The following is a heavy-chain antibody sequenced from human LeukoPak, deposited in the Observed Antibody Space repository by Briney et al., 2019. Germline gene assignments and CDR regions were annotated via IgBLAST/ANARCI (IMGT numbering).Heavy chain of an antibody. D-gene: IGHD3-22*01. CDR3: ARGSGYFIFDY. V-gene: IGHV4-39*01. CDR1: GVSIRSSTYY. Sequence: SETLSLTCTVSGVSIRSSTYYWGWIRQPPGKGLEWIGSISYSGSTYYNPSLKSRVTISVDTSKNQFSLKLNSVTAADTAVYYCARGSGYFIFDYWGQGILVTVSS. CDR2: ISYSGST. J-gene: IGHJ4*02.